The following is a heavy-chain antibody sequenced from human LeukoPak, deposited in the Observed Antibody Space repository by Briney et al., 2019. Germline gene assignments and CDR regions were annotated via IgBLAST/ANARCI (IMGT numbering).Heavy chain of an antibody. J-gene: IGHJ3*02. D-gene: IGHD3-3*01. Sequence: GGSLRLSCAASGFTFSNAWMSWVRQPPGKGLEWVGRIKSKPDGGTTDYAAPVKGRSTISRDDSRNTQYLQMNSLKTEDTAGDYCTHGGPGVAPDAFDIWGQGTMVTVSS. CDR1: GFTFSNAW. CDR2: IKSKPDGGTT. V-gene: IGHV3-15*01. CDR3: THGGPGVAPDAFDI.